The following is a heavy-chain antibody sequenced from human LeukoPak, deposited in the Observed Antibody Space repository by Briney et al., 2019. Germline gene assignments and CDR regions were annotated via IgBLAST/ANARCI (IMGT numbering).Heavy chain of an antibody. CDR2: INHSGST. V-gene: IGHV4-34*01. CDR3: ARGDPRDSSGYYLDY. D-gene: IGHD3-22*01. Sequence: SETLSLTCAVYGGPFSGYYWSWIRQPPGKGLEWIGEINHSGSTNYNPSLKSRVTISVDTSKNQFSLKLSSVTAADTAVYYCARGDPRDSSGYYLDYWGQGTLVTVSS. CDR1: GGPFSGYY. J-gene: IGHJ4*02.